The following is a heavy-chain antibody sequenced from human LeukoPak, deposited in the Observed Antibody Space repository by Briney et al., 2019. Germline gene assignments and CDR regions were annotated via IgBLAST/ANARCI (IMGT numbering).Heavy chain of an antibody. Sequence: SETLSLTCAVSGYSISSGYYWGWIRQPPGKGLEWIGSIYQSGNTYYNPSLKSRVTISVDMAKNQFSLKLTSVTAADTAVYYCAREGLDDNFDYWGQGTLATVSS. V-gene: IGHV4-38-2*02. J-gene: IGHJ4*02. D-gene: IGHD5-24*01. CDR1: GYSISSGYY. CDR3: AREGLDDNFDY. CDR2: IYQSGNT.